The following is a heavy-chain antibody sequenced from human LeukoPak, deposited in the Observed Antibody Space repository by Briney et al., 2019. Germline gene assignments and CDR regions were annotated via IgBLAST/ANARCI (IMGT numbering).Heavy chain of an antibody. J-gene: IGHJ5*02. Sequence: SETLSLTCTVSGCSISSYYWSWIRQPPGKGLEWIGYIYYSGSTNYSPSLKSRVTISVDTSKNQFSLKLSSVTAADTAVYYCARNYYDSSDYWFAPWGQGTLVTVSS. CDR2: IYYSGST. V-gene: IGHV4-59*01. D-gene: IGHD3-22*01. CDR1: GCSISSYY. CDR3: ARNYYDSSDYWFAP.